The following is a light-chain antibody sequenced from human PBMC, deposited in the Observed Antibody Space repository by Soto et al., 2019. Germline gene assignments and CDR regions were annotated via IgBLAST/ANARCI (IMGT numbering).Light chain of an antibody. CDR1: QDISNY. CDR2: DAS. V-gene: IGKV1-33*01. Sequence: DLQMTQSPSSLSASVGDRVTITCQASQDISNYLNWYQQKPGKAPKLLIYDASNLETGVPSRFSGSGSGTDFTFTISSLQPEDIATYYCQQYDNLPFTFGPGTKVD. J-gene: IGKJ3*01. CDR3: QQYDNLPFT.